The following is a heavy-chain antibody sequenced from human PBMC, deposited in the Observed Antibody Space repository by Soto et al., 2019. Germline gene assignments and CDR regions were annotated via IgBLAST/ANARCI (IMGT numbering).Heavy chain of an antibody. CDR3: TRGPPRVQWFDP. J-gene: IGHJ5*02. CDR1: GGAVSSGTYY. V-gene: IGHV4-61*01. CDR2: VYFTGST. Sequence: SETLSLTCTASGGAVSSGTYYWSCIRQPPGKGLEWIGHVYFTGSTNYNPPLKSRVTMSLDTSRNQFSLKLSSVTAEDTAVYYCTRGPPRVQWFDPWGLGTLVTVSS.